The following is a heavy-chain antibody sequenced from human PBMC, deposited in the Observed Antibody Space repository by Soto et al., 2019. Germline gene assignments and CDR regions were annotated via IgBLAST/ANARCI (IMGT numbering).Heavy chain of an antibody. CDR3: AREYSSSAPVPNWFDP. Sequence: GGSLRLSCAASGFTFSSYSMNWVRQAPGKGLEWVSSISSSSSYIYYADSVKGRFTISRDNAKNSLYLQMNSLRAKDTAVYYCAREYSSSAPVPNWFDPWGQGTLVTVSS. CDR2: ISSSSSYI. V-gene: IGHV3-21*01. CDR1: GFTFSSYS. D-gene: IGHD6-6*01. J-gene: IGHJ5*02.